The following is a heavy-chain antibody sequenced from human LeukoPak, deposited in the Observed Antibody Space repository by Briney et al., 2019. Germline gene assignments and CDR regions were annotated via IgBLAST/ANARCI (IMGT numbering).Heavy chain of an antibody. D-gene: IGHD4-17*01. V-gene: IGHV1-2*02. CDR2: INPNSGGT. CDR3: ASAAVHGDPTNPYFDY. Sequence: ASVKVSCKASGYTFTGYYMHWVRQAPGQGLEWMGWINPNSGGTNYAQKFQGRVTMTRDTSINTAFMELSRLRSDDSAVYYCASAAVHGDPTNPYFDYWGQGTLVTVSS. J-gene: IGHJ4*02. CDR1: GYTFTGYY.